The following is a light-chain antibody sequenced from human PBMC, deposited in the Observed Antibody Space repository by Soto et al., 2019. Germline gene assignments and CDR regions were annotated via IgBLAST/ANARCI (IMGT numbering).Light chain of an antibody. CDR1: QTVSST. J-gene: IGKJ2*01. Sequence: EVVRTQSPATLSVSPGESATLSCRASQTVSSTLACYQQKPCQAHRLLIDGSFTRATGVPARFSASRSGTEFPLSLTSPQSEDFALYLCQQFNNFPYIFRQGTKLEIK. V-gene: IGKV3-15*01. CDR3: QQFNNFPYI. CDR2: GSF.